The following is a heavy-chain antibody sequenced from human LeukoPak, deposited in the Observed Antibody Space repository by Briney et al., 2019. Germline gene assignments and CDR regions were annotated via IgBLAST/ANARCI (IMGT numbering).Heavy chain of an antibody. CDR3: ARVWDYYGSGTEGYFDY. D-gene: IGHD3-10*01. CDR1: GYTFTSYG. Sequence: ASVKVSCKASGYTFTSYGISWVRQAPGQGLEWMGWISAYNGNTNYAQKLQGRVTMTTDTSTSTAYMELRSLRSDDTAVYYCARVWDYYGSGTEGYFDYWGQGTLVTVSS. V-gene: IGHV1-18*01. J-gene: IGHJ4*02. CDR2: ISAYNGNT.